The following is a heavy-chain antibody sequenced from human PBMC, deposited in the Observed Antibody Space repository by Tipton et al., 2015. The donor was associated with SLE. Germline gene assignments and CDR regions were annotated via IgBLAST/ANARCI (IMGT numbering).Heavy chain of an antibody. CDR3: ARLGYAFWSRYADS. D-gene: IGHD3-3*01. Sequence: LRLSCTVSGGSINRSYWSWIRQPPGKGLEWIGYIYYSGSTNYNPSLKSRVTISVDTPKNQFSLKLSSVTAADTAVYYCARLGYAFWSRYADSWGQGTLVTVSS. V-gene: IGHV4-59*01. CDR2: IYYSGST. CDR1: GGSINRSY. J-gene: IGHJ4*02.